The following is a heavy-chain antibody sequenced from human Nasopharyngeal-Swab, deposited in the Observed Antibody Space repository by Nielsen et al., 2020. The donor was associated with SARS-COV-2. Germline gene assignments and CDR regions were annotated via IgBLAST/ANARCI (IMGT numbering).Heavy chain of an antibody. J-gene: IGHJ3*02. CDR2: ITSSGSTI. V-gene: IGHV3-11*04. D-gene: IGHD3-16*01. CDR3: AREGIILLRLGELAPGAFDI. Sequence: WIRQPPGKGLEWVSYITSSGSTIYYADSVKGRFTISRENAKNSLYLQMNSLRAEDTAVYYCAREGIILLRLGELAPGAFDIWGQGTMVTVSS.